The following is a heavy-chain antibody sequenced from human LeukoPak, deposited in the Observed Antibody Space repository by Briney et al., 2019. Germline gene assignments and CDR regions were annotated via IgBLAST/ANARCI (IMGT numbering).Heavy chain of an antibody. CDR1: GITFSRYV. V-gene: IGHV3-23*01. J-gene: IGHJ4*02. D-gene: IGHD3-22*01. Sequence: GGSLRLSCAASGITFSRYVMSWVRQAPGKGLEWVSLIFDSGGNTYYADSVKGRFTISRDNSKNTLYLQMNSLRAEDTAVYYCAKDPTDSSGYYLYYFDFWGQGTLATLSS. CDR2: IFDSGGNT. CDR3: AKDPTDSSGYYLYYFDF.